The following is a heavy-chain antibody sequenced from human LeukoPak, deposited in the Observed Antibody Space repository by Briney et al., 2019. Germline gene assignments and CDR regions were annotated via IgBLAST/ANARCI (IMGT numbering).Heavy chain of an antibody. J-gene: IGHJ4*02. CDR2: ISGCLGST. Sequence: PGGSLRLSCAASGFTLSSYAMSWVRQDPGKGREWVSAISGCLGSTYYADSVKVRFPISRDNSKHTLYLQMNSLRADDTAVYYCAKEDYDSSGYYSVYFDYWGQGTLVTVSA. V-gene: IGHV3-23*01. D-gene: IGHD3-22*01. CDR1: GFTLSSYA. CDR3: AKEDYDSSGYYSVYFDY.